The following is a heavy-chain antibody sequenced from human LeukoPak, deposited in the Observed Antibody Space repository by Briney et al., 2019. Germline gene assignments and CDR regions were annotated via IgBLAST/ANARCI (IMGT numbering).Heavy chain of an antibody. V-gene: IGHV3-74*01. Sequence: PGGSRRLSCAASGFTFRNHWMHWVRQAPGKGLVWVARINNDGSDTSHADSVEGRFTISRDNAKDTLYLQMNSLRAEDTAVYYCAKAGGSGYYDYWGQGTLVTVSS. CDR2: INNDGSDT. CDR1: GFTFRNHW. CDR3: AKAGGSGYYDY. D-gene: IGHD3-22*01. J-gene: IGHJ4*02.